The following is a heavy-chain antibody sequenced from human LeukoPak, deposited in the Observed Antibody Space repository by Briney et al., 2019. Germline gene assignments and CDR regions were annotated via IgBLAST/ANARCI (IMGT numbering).Heavy chain of an antibody. J-gene: IGHJ4*02. Sequence: GASVKVSCTASGGTFSSYAISWVRQAPGQGLEWMGRIIPILGIANYAQKFQGRVTITADKSTSTAYMELSSLRSEDTAVYYCARDHLDYDFWSGYLDHWGQGTLVTVSP. CDR1: GGTFSSYA. D-gene: IGHD3-3*01. CDR2: IIPILGIA. CDR3: ARDHLDYDFWSGYLDH. V-gene: IGHV1-69*04.